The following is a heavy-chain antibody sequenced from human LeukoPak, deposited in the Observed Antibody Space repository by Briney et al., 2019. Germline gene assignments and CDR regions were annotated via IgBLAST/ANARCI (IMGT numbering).Heavy chain of an antibody. V-gene: IGHV4-39*01. J-gene: IGHJ1*01. Sequence: SETLSLTCTVSGVSISSSSYYWGWIRQPPGKGLEWIGSIYSSGSTYYNSSLKSRVTISIDTSKNQFSLKLSSVTAADTAVYYCARRFIAAAGRYFQHWGQGTLVTVSS. CDR1: GVSISSSSYY. CDR2: IYSSGST. CDR3: ARRFIAAAGRYFQH. D-gene: IGHD6-13*01.